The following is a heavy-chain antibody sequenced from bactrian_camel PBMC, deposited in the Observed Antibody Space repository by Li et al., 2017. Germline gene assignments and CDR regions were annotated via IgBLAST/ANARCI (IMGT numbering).Heavy chain of an antibody. V-gene: IGHV3-2*01. Sequence: QLVESGGSSVQAGGSLRLSCLVSGNIDIRRAGKAWFRQAPGKEREAVASIYTVSRNTYYPDYADSVKGRFTISRDNAKNTLYLQMNSLKHEDEAIYYCATGQVYGGACPLAPVLFDYWGQGTQVTVS. CDR1: GNIDIRRAG. CDR2: IYTVSRNT. CDR3: ATGQVYGGACPLAPVLFDY. D-gene: IGHD6*01. J-gene: IGHJ4*01.